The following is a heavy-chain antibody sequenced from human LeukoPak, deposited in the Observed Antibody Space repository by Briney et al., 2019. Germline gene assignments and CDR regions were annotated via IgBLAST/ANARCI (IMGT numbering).Heavy chain of an antibody. CDR2: ISYDGSNK. V-gene: IGHV3-30*18. CDR1: GFTFSSYG. D-gene: IGHD3-22*01. Sequence: GGSLRLSCAASGFTFSSYGMHWVRQAPGKGLEWVAVISYDGSNKYYADSVKGRFTISRDNSKNTRSLQMNSLRAEDTAVYYCAKDSDYDSSGSIDYWGQGTLVTVSS. CDR3: AKDSDYDSSGSIDY. J-gene: IGHJ4*02.